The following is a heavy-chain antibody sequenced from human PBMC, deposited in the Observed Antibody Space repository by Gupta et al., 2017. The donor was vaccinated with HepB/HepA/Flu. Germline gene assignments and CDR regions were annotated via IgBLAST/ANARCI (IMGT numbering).Heavy chain of an antibody. CDR2: INPNSGGT. CDR1: GYSFTGQH. Sequence: QVQLVQSGAEVKKPGASVQVSCKASGYSFTGQHIHWGRQAPGQGLEWMGWINPNSGGTNYAQKFQDWVTMSSDTSISTAYMELRSLKADDTAIYYCARGGGIALEFDYWGQGTLVTVSS. V-gene: IGHV1-2*04. J-gene: IGHJ4*02. CDR3: ARGGGIALEFDY. D-gene: IGHD6-13*01.